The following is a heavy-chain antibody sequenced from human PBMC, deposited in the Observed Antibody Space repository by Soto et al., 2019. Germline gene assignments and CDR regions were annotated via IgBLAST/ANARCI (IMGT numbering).Heavy chain of an antibody. CDR3: ARVSFDFWSGYYTPEYFQH. J-gene: IGHJ1*01. CDR1: GFTFSSYW. V-gene: IGHV3-74*01. CDR2: INSDGSST. D-gene: IGHD3-3*01. Sequence: EVQLVESGGGLVQPGGSLRLSCAASGFTFSSYWMHWVRQAPGKGLVWVSRINSDGSSTSYADSVKGRFTISRDNAKNTVYLQMNSLRAEDTAVYYCARVSFDFWSGYYTPEYFQHWGQGTLVTVSS.